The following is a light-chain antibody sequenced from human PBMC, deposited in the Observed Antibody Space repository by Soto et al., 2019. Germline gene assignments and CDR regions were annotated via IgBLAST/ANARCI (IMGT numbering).Light chain of an antibody. J-gene: IGLJ1*01. CDR2: EVS. CDR3: CSYAGSSTDYV. V-gene: IGLV2-14*01. CDR1: SSDIGDYNY. Sequence: QSVLTQPASVSGSPGQSITISCTGTSSDIGDYNYVSWYQQYPGKAPKLIISEVSSRPSGISNRFSGSKSASTASLTISGLQPEDEADYYCCSYAGSSTDYVFGTGTKVTVL.